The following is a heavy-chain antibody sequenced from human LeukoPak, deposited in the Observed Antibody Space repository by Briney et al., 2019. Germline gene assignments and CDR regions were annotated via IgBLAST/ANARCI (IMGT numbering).Heavy chain of an antibody. D-gene: IGHD5-12*01. J-gene: IGHJ3*02. Sequence: SETLSLTCTVSGGSISSSSYYRGWIRQPPGKGLEWIGSIYYSGSTYYNPSLKSRVTISVDTSKNQFSLKLSSVTAADTAVYYCARRSGYDLTDAFDIWGQGTMVTVSS. CDR2: IYYSGST. V-gene: IGHV4-39*01. CDR3: ARRSGYDLTDAFDI. CDR1: GGSISSSSYY.